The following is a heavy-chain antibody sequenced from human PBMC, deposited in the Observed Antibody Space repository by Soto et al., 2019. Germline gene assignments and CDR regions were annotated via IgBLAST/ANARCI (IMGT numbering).Heavy chain of an antibody. J-gene: IGHJ6*02. D-gene: IGHD1-26*01. CDR3: TRYIGGDYYYYGLDV. V-gene: IGHV3-7*03. CDR1: GFTFSCYW. Sequence: PGGSLRLSCAASGFTFSCYWMTWVRQAPGRGLEWVANIKQDGSEKYYVDSVKGRFTISRDNAKNSLYLQMNSLRAEDTAVYYCTRYIGGDYYYYGLDVWGQGTTVTVSS. CDR2: IKQDGSEK.